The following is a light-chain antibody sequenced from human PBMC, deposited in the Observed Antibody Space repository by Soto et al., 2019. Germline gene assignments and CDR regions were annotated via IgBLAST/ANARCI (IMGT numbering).Light chain of an antibody. Sequence: EIVLTQSPGTLSLSPGERATLSCRASQSVSSSYFAWYQQKPGQAPRLLIYGASSRATGIPDRFSGSGSGTDFTLTISRLEPEDFGVYYCQQYGSSPGTFGQGTKVEIK. CDR2: GAS. CDR3: QQYGSSPGT. V-gene: IGKV3-20*01. J-gene: IGKJ1*01. CDR1: QSVSSSY.